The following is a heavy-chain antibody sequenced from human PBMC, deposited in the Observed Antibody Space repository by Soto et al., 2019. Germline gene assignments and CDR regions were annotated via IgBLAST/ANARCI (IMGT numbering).Heavy chain of an antibody. J-gene: IGHJ6*02. CDR3: ARGGVLYYYDSSGSWDYYYGMDV. CDR1: GYTFTGYY. D-gene: IGHD3-22*01. CDR2: INPNSGGT. Sequence: GASVKVSCKASGYTFTGYYMHWVRQAPGQGLEWMGWINPNSGGTNYAQKFQGWVTMTRDTSISTAYMELSRLRSDDTAVYYCARGGVLYYYDSSGSWDYYYGMDVWGQGTTVTVS. V-gene: IGHV1-2*04.